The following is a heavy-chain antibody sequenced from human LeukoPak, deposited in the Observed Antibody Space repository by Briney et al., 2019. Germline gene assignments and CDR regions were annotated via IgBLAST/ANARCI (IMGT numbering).Heavy chain of an antibody. V-gene: IGHV3-48*03. CDR2: ISSSGSTI. CDR1: GFTFSSYE. D-gene: IGHD2-21*02. CDR3: ARDLSTYCGGDCYGIFDY. J-gene: IGHJ4*02. Sequence: GGSLRLSCAASGFTFSSYEMNWVRQAPGKGLEWVSYISSSGSTIYYADSVKGRFTISRDNAKNSLYLQINSLRAEDTAVYYCARDLSTYCGGDCYGIFDYWGQGNLVTVSS.